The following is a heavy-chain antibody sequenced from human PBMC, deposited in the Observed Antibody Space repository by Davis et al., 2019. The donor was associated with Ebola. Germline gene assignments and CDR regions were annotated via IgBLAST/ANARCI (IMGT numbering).Heavy chain of an antibody. CDR3: ARVYCGGDCYLDY. CDR1: GFTFSGYA. CDR2: ISGSGGST. D-gene: IGHD2-21*01. Sequence: GESLKISCAASGFTFSGYAMSWVRQAPGKGLEWVSAISGSGGSTYYADSVKGRFTISRDNSKNTLYLQMNSLRAEDMAVYYCARVYCGGDCYLDYWGQGTLVTVSS. V-gene: IGHV3-23*01. J-gene: IGHJ4*02.